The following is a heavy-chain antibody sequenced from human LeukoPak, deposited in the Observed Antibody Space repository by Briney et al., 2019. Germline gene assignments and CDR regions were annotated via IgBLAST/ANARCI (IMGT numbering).Heavy chain of an antibody. D-gene: IGHD2-15*01. CDR1: GFTFSSYA. Sequence: GRSLRLSCAASGFTFSSYAMHWVRQAPGKGLEWVAVISYDGSNKYYADPVKGRFTISRDNSKNTLYLQMNSLRAEDTAVYYCARDQEGGPSDYWGQGTLVTVSS. CDR3: ARDQEGGPSDY. V-gene: IGHV3-30*04. CDR2: ISYDGSNK. J-gene: IGHJ4*02.